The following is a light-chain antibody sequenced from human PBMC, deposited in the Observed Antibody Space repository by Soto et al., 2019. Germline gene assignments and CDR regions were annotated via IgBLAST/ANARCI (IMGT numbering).Light chain of an antibody. J-gene: IGLJ3*02. V-gene: IGLV1-47*02. CDR2: AND. CDR1: SSNIGSNY. Sequence: QSALTQPPSASGTPGQRLIISCSGRSSNIGSNYVYWYQQLPGTAPKLLIYANDQRPSEVPDRFSGSKSGTSASLAISGLRSEDEAAYYCAAWDDSLGGSWVFGGGTKLTVL. CDR3: AAWDDSLGGSWV.